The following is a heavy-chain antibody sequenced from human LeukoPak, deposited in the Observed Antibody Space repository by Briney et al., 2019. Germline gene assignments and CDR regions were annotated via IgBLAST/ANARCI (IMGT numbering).Heavy chain of an antibody. CDR2: IYYSGNT. J-gene: IGHJ4*02. V-gene: IGHV4-59*08. D-gene: IGHD1-26*01. Sequence: SETLSLTCTVSGGSISTYYWSWIRQPLGKGLEWIGNIYYSGNTNYNPSLKSRVTISEDTSKNQFSLKLSSVTAADTAVYYCASGSYYCDYWGQGTLVTVSS. CDR1: GGSISTYY. CDR3: ASGSYYCDY.